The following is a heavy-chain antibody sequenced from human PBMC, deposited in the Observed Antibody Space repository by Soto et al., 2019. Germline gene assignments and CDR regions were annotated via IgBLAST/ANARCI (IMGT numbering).Heavy chain of an antibody. CDR2: ISYDGSNK. V-gene: IGHV3-30-3*01. Sequence: QVQLVESGGGVVQPGGSLRLSCAASGFTFSSYAMHWVRQAPGKGLEWVAVISYDGSNKYYADSVKGRFTISRDNSKNTLYLQMNSLRAEATAVYYCARPMFLGVWLAYFDYWGQGSLVTVSS. CDR1: GFTFSSYA. J-gene: IGHJ4*02. CDR3: ARPMFLGVWLAYFDY. D-gene: IGHD3-16*01.